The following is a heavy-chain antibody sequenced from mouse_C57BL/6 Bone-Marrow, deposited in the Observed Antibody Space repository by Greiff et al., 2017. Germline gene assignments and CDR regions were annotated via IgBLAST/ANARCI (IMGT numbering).Heavy chain of an antibody. CDR2: INPYNGGT. Sequence: EVKLQESGPVLVKPGASVKMSCKASGYTFTDYYMNWVKQSHGKSLEWIGVINPYNGGTSYNQKFKGKATLTVDKSSSTAYMELNSLTSEDSAVYYCARGLAYAMDYWGQGTSVTVSS. V-gene: IGHV1-19*01. CDR1: GYTFTDYY. J-gene: IGHJ4*01. D-gene: IGHD1-1*01. CDR3: ARGLAYAMDY.